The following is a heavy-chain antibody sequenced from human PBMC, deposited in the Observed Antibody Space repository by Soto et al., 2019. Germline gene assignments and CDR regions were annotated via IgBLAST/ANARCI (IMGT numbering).Heavy chain of an antibody. CDR3: ARGSFMTRGAFDI. CDR2: IVVGSGNT. J-gene: IGHJ3*02. D-gene: IGHD3-10*01. V-gene: IGHV1-58*01. Sequence: ASVKVSCKASGFTFTSSAVQWVRQARGQRLEWIGWIVVGSGNTSYAQKFQERVTITRNMSTSTAYMELSSLRSEDTAVYYCARGSFMTRGAFDIWGQGTMVTVSS. CDR1: GFTFTSSA.